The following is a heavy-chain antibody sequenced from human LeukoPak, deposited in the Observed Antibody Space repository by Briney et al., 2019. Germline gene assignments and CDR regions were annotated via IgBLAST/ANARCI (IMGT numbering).Heavy chain of an antibody. J-gene: IGHJ4*02. CDR3: AKRGRSGSYFDY. V-gene: IGHV3-23*01. CDR2: ISGNGVKT. CDR1: GFAFSTYA. D-gene: IGHD3-10*01. Sequence: GGSLRLSCAASGFAFSTYAMSWVRQAPGKGLEWVSAISGNGVKTYYTDSVKGRFTISRDNSKNTLYLQMNSLRAEDTAVYYCAKRGRSGSYFDYWGQGTLVTVSS.